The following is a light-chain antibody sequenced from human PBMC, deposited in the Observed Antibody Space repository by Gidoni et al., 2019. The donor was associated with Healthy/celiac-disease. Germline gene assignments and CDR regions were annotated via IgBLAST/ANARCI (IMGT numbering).Light chain of an antibody. CDR3: QAWDSSTAV. CDR1: KLGDKY. CDR2: QDS. J-gene: IGLJ2*01. V-gene: IGLV3-1*01. Sequence: SYELTQPPSVSVSPGQTASITRSGDKLGDKYACWYQQKPGQSPVLVIYQDSKRPSGIPERFSGSNSGNTATLTISGTQAMDEADYYCQAWDSSTAVFGGGTKLTV.